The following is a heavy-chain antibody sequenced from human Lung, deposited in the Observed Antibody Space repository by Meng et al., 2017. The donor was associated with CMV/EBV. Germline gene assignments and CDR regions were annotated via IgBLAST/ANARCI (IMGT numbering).Heavy chain of an antibody. D-gene: IGHD2-15*01. CDR1: GYTFGSYG. V-gene: IGHV1-18*01. CDR3: ASGTPGRSYCDY. Sequence: QVSRMQSGPWVRKPGPSVGFSCKASGYTFGSYGICVVRQAPGQGLEWMGWFVNYVDTYPAPKFQGRVTMTTDTHTNTAFMELRSLTSDDTAVYYCASGTPGRSYCDYWGQGTLVTVSS. CDR2: FVNYVDT. J-gene: IGHJ4*02.